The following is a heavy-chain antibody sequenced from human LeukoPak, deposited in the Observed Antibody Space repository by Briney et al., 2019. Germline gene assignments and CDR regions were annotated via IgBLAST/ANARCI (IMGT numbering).Heavy chain of an antibody. D-gene: IGHD5-18*01. CDR2: IYYSGST. V-gene: IGHV4-59*01. CDR3: ARALSRGYSYGYYNYYYMDV. Sequence: SETLSLTCTVSGGSISSYDWSWIRQPPGKGLEWIGYIYYSGSTNYNPSLKSRVTISVDTSKNQFSLKLSSVTAADTAVYFCARALSRGYSYGYYNYYYMDVWGKGTTVTVSS. J-gene: IGHJ6*03. CDR1: GGSISSYD.